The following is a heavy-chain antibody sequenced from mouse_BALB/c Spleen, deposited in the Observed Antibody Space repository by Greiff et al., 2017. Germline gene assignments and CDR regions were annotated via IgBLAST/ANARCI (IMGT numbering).Heavy chain of an antibody. Sequence: EVQLQQSGTVLARPGASVKMSCKASGYTFTSYWMHWVKQRPGQGLEWIGAIYPGNSDTSYNQKFKGKAKLTAVTSTSTAYMELSSLTNEDSAVYYCTRPITMQASWCAYWGQGTLVTVSA. CDR1: GYTFTSYW. D-gene: IGHD1-1*02. V-gene: IGHV1-5*01. J-gene: IGHJ3*01. CDR3: TRPITMQASWCAY. CDR2: IYPGNSDT.